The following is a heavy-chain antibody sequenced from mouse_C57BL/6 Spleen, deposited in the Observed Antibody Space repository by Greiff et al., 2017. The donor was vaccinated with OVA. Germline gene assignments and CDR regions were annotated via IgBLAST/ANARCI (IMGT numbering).Heavy chain of an antibody. V-gene: IGHV1-26*01. D-gene: IGHD2-3*01. Sequence: VQLQQSGPELVKPGASVKISCKASGYTFTDYYMNWVKQSHGKSLEWIGDINPNNGGTSYNQKFKGKATLTVDKSSSTAYMELRSLTSEDSAVYDCARSGDGYYGFAYWGQGTLVTVSA. CDR3: ARSGDGYYGFAY. J-gene: IGHJ3*01. CDR1: GYTFTDYY. CDR2: INPNNGGT.